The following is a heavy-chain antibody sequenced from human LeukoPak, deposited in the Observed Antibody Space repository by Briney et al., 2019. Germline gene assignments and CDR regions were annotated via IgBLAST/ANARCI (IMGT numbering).Heavy chain of an antibody. CDR3: ARGSQTPDAGY. D-gene: IGHD6-13*01. CDR2: VSYSGST. V-gene: IGHV4-61*03. CDR1: DDSIRGSIYF. Sequence: SETLSLTCTVSDDSIRGSIYFWSWIRRPPGKGLEWIGYVSYSGSTDYSPSLKGRVAISIDMSKNHFSLKLTSVSAADTAIYYCARGSQTPDAGYWGPGILVTVSS. J-gene: IGHJ4*02.